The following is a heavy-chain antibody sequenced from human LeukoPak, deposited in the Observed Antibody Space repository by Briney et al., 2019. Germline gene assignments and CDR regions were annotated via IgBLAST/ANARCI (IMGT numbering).Heavy chain of an antibody. CDR2: ISAYNGNT. V-gene: IGHV1-18*01. CDR3: ARVRGIIQLGQIRFDY. Sequence: ASVKVSCKASGYTFTSYGISWVRQAPGHGLEWMGWISAYNGNTNYAQKLQGRVTMTTDTSTSTAYMALRSLRSDDTAVYYCARVRGIIQLGQIRFDYWGQGTLVTVSS. CDR1: GYTFTSYG. J-gene: IGHJ4*02. D-gene: IGHD5-18*01.